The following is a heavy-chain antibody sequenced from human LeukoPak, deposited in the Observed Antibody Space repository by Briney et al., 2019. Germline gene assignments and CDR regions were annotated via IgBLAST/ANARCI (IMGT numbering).Heavy chain of an antibody. D-gene: IGHD4-17*01. CDR1: GGSFSGYY. Sequence: PSETLSLTCAVYGGSFSGYYWSWIRQPPGKGLEWIGEINHSGSTNYNPSLKSRVTISVDTSKNQFSLKLSSVTAADTAVYYCASSGLGGDYFFDYWGQGTLVTVSS. V-gene: IGHV4-34*01. J-gene: IGHJ4*02. CDR2: INHSGST. CDR3: ASSGLGGDYFFDY.